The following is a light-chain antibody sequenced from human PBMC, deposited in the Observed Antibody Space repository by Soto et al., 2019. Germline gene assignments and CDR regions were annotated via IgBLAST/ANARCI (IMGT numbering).Light chain of an antibody. Sequence: DIQMTQSPSSLSASVGDRVTITCRASQSISTYLNWYQQKPGKAPKLLIYAASTLQSGVPSRFSGSGSGTDFTLTISSLQPEDSATYYCLQAGAFPLTLGQGTSVAIK. J-gene: IGKJ1*01. CDR3: LQAGAFPLT. CDR2: AAS. CDR1: QSISTY. V-gene: IGKV1-39*01.